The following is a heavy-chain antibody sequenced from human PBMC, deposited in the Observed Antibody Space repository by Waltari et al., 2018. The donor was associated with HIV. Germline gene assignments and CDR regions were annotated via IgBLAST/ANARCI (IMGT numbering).Heavy chain of an antibody. Sequence: QLQLQESGTGLVKPSETLSLTCTVSGGSISSSSYYWAWIRQPPGKGLEWIGSIYYSGSTYYNPSLKSRVTISVDTSKNQFSLKLSSVTAADTAVYYCARHSLTYYYDSSGYSVAFDYWGQGTLVTVSS. V-gene: IGHV4-39*01. CDR2: IYYSGST. D-gene: IGHD3-22*01. CDR1: GGSISSSSYY. J-gene: IGHJ4*02. CDR3: ARHSLTYYYDSSGYSVAFDY.